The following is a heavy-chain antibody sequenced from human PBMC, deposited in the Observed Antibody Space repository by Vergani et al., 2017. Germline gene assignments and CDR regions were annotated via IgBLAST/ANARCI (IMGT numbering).Heavy chain of an antibody. J-gene: IGHJ4*02. CDR2: TWYEGNNN. CDR3: ARETRDTPSSLDY. D-gene: IGHD5-24*01. V-gene: IGHV3-33*08. Sequence: QLQLQESGPGLVKPSETLSLTCTVSGGSITYGAFYWGWIRQAPGRGLEWVSMTWYEGNNNYYADSVKGRFTISKDISKNTLYLQMNSLRGDDTAVYYCARETRDTPSSLDYWGQGTLVTVSS. CDR1: GGSITYGA.